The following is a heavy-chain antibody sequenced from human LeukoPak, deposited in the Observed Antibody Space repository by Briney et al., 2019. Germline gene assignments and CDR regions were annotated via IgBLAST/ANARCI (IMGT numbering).Heavy chain of an antibody. J-gene: IGHJ4*02. CDR1: GFTFSTHS. CDR2: SRSYSGDI. Sequence: GGSLIPSCRTSGFTFSTHSMNWVRQAPGKGLEWVASSRSYSGDIYYADSVKGRFTISRDNAKNTLYLQMNSLRADDTAIYYCARAKDMDWGQGTLVTVSS. CDR3: ARAKDMD. V-gene: IGHV3-21*01.